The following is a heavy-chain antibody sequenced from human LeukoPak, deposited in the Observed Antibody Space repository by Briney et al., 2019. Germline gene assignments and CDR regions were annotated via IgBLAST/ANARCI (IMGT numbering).Heavy chain of an antibody. CDR1: GGSIYSYY. CDR2: IYSSGST. CDR3: ARGGKATVVTM. D-gene: IGHD4-23*01. V-gene: IGHV4-4*07. J-gene: IGHJ4*02. Sequence: SETLSLTCTVSGGSIYSYYWSWIRQPAGKGLEWIGRIYSSGSTNYNPSLKSRVSMSVDTSKNQFSLKLTSVTAADTALYYCARGGKATVVTMWGQGILVTVSS.